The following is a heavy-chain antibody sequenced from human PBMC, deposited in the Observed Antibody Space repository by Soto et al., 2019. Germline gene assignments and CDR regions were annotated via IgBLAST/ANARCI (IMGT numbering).Heavy chain of an antibody. CDR3: VKHRGNPCGGFDI. D-gene: IGHD2-21*01. Sequence: GGSLRLSCVASGFTLSTYAMSWVRQATGKGLEWVSGITGSGGSTYYADSVKGRFTIPRDNSKSTVSLHMNSLRAEHTAVYYCVKHRGNPCGGFDIWGEETMVDVS. J-gene: IGHJ3*02. V-gene: IGHV3-23*01. CDR1: GFTLSTYA. CDR2: ITGSGGST.